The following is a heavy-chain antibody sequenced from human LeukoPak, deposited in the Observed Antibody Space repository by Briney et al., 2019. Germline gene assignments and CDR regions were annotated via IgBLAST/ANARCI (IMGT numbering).Heavy chain of an antibody. CDR1: GGSFSGYY. J-gene: IGHJ4*02. CDR3: ARYGHDSSGYYFDY. Sequence: SETLSLTCVVYGGSFSGYYWSWIRQPPGKGLEWIGEINHSGSTNYNPSLKSRVTISVDTSKNQFSLKLSSVTTADTAVYYCARYGHDSSGYYFDYWGQGTLVTVSS. D-gene: IGHD3-22*01. V-gene: IGHV4-34*01. CDR2: INHSGST.